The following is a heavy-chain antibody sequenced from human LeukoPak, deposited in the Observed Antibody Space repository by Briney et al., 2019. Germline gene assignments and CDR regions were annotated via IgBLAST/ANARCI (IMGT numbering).Heavy chain of an antibody. V-gene: IGHV1-3*03. D-gene: IGHD3-10*01. CDR1: GYTFTNYA. J-gene: IGHJ4*02. Sequence: SVKVSCKTSGYTFTNYAMHWVRQAPGQRPEWMGWINPGNGDTKYSQELQDRVTITRDTSATTAYMELSSLTSDDMAVYYCARDRGGSGDFDSWGQGTLVTVSS. CDR3: ARDRGGSGDFDS. CDR2: INPGNGDT.